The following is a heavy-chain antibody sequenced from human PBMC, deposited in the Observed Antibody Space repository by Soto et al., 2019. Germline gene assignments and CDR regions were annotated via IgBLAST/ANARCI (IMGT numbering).Heavy chain of an antibody. CDR3: AKVGGYDSSGYYGSGWYFDL. CDR2: ISYDGSNK. CDR1: GFTFSSYG. V-gene: IGHV3-30*18. Sequence: QVQLVESGGGVVQPGRSLRLSCVASGFTFSSYGMHWVRQAPGKGLEWVAVISYDGSNKYYADSVKGRFTISRDNSKNTLYLQMNSLRAEDTAVYYCAKVGGYDSSGYYGSGWYFDLWGRGTLVTVSS. J-gene: IGHJ2*01. D-gene: IGHD3-22*01.